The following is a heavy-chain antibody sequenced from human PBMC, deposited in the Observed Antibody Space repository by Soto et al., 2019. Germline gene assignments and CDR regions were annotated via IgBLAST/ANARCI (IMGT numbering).Heavy chain of an antibody. Sequence: QVQLVQSGAEVKKPGASVKVSCKASGYTFTSYGISWVRQAPGQGLEWMGWISAYNGNTNYAQKLQGRVTTTTDTSTRTGYMELRSLRSDDTAVYSCARSKHGDYLVYWGQGTLVTVTS. J-gene: IGHJ4*02. CDR2: ISAYNGNT. V-gene: IGHV1-18*01. CDR3: ARSKHGDYLVY. D-gene: IGHD4-17*01. CDR1: GYTFTSYG.